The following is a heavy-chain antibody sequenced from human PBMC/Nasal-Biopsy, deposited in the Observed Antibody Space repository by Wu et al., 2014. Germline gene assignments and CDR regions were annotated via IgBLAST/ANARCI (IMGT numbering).Heavy chain of an antibody. D-gene: IGHD2-21*02. V-gene: IGHV5-51*01. Sequence: GESLKISCKASGYSFTSYWIGWVRQFPGKGLEWMAMIYPANSDTRYSPSFQGQVTISADKSVSTAYLQWSSLEASDTAMYYCARLLAQCGGDCHPAKDQGLYFFDLWGQGTLVTVSS. CDR2: IYPANSDT. CDR3: ARLLAQCGGDCHPAKDQGLYFFDL. J-gene: IGHJ4*02. CDR1: GYSFTSYW.